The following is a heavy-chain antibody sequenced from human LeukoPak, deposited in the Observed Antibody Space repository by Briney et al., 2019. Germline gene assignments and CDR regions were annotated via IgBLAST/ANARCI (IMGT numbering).Heavy chain of an antibody. D-gene: IGHD3-3*01. CDR1: GFTFSSYG. V-gene: IGHV3-33*01. CDR3: ARGAYDFWSGPSYYFDY. J-gene: IGHJ4*02. Sequence: TGGSLRLSCAASGFTFSSYGMHWVRQAPGKGLEWVAVIWYDGSNKYYADSVKGRFTISRDNSKNTLYLQMNSLRAEDTAVYYCARGAYDFWSGPSYYFDYWGQGTLVTVSS. CDR2: IWYDGSNK.